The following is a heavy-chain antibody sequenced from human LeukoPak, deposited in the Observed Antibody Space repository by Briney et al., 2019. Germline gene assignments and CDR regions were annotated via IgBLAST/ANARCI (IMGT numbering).Heavy chain of an antibody. Sequence: ASVKVSCKASGYTFTGYYMHWVRQAPGQGLEWMGWINPNSGGTNYAQKFQGRVTMTRDTSISTAYMELSRLRSDDTAVYYCARDRFYGSGSYYNVWGQGTLVTVSS. CDR2: INPNSGGT. J-gene: IGHJ4*02. V-gene: IGHV1-2*02. D-gene: IGHD3-10*01. CDR3: ARDRFYGSGSYYNV. CDR1: GYTFTGYY.